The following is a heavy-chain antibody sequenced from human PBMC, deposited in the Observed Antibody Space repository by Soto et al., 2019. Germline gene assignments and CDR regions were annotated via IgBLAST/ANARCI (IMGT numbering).Heavy chain of an antibody. CDR3: ARLHSHGTYGMDV. CDR2: IIPIFGTT. CDR1: GGSFTYT. V-gene: IGHV1-69*01. J-gene: IGHJ6*02. D-gene: IGHD5-18*01. Sequence: QMHLVQSGAEVKKPGSSVKVSCKASGGSFTYTLSWVRQAPGQGLEWMGGIIPIFGTTKYAQKFQDRVTITADESTKTAYMELNTLRSEDTAVYYCARLHSHGTYGMDVWCQGTTVTVSS.